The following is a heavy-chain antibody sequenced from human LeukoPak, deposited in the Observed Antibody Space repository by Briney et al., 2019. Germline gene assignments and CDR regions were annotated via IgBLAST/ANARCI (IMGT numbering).Heavy chain of an antibody. D-gene: IGHD5-18*01. J-gene: IGHJ6*02. CDR1: GITFSNYG. V-gene: IGHV3-33*01. CDR3: ARDTAMPRIYYYYYGMDV. Sequence: GGSLRLSCVASGITFSNYGMHWVRQAPGKGLEWVAGIWYDGSNKYYADSVKGRFTISRDNSKNTLYLQMNSLRAEDTAVYYCARDTAMPRIYYYYYGMDVWGQGTTVTVSS. CDR2: IWYDGSNK.